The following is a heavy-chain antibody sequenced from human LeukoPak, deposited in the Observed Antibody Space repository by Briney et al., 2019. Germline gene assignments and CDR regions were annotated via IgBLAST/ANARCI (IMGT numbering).Heavy chain of an antibody. D-gene: IGHD6-13*01. CDR3: AREVAAAGTANYYYYYYMDV. V-gene: IGHV4-59*01. J-gene: IGHJ6*03. CDR1: GGSISSYY. Sequence: TSETLSLTCTVSGGSISSYYWSWIRQPPGKGLEWIGYIYYSGSTNYNPSLKSRVTISVDTSKNQFSLKLSSVTAADTAVYYCAREVAAAGTANYYYYYYMDVWGKGTTVTVSS. CDR2: IYYSGST.